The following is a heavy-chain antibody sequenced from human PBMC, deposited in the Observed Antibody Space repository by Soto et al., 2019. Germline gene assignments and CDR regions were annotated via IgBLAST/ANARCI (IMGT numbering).Heavy chain of an antibody. D-gene: IGHD3-10*01. CDR3: AIHCFYGSEFYYAVDY. V-gene: IGHV3-23*01. CDR1: GFTFNNYA. Sequence: EVQLLESGGGLVQPGGSLRLSCVVSGFTFNNYAMNWVRQAPGKGLEWVSGISASGGRKYYADSVKGRFTISRDRPMPTLNLQINSLRAGDTGIYYCAIHCFYGSEFYYAVDYWGQGTLVTVSS. CDR2: ISASGGRK. J-gene: IGHJ4*02.